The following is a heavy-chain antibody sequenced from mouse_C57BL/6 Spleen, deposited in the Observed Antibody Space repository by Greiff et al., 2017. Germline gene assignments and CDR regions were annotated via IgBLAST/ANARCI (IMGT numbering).Heavy chain of an antibody. J-gene: IGHJ1*03. V-gene: IGHV1-4*01. CDR1: GYTFTSYT. D-gene: IGHD1-1*01. CDR3: ARSPSSLYFDV. Sequence: QVQLKQSGAELARPGASVKMSCKASGYTFTSYTMHWVKQRPGQGLEWIGYINPSSGYPKYNQKFKDKATLTADKSSSTAYMQLSSLTSEDSAVYYCARSPSSLYFDVWGTGTTVTVSS. CDR2: INPSSGYP.